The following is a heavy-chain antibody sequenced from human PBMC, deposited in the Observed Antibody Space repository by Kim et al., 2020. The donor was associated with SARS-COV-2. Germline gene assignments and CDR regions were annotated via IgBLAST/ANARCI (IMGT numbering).Heavy chain of an antibody. Sequence: ATAYAATVKERFTISRDDSKNAAYLQMNGLKTEDTAVYYCTGSPELLPHPWGQGTLVTVSS. D-gene: IGHD2-21*01. J-gene: IGHJ5*02. CDR2: AT. CDR3: TGSPELLPHP. V-gene: IGHV3-73*01.